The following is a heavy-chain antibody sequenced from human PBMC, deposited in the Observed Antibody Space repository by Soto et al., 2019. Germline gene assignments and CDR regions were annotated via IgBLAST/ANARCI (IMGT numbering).Heavy chain of an antibody. CDR3: ARDAVVVPAANHYYYYMDV. CDR2: IYYSGST. CDR1: GGSISSYY. J-gene: IGHJ6*03. V-gene: IGHV4-59*01. Sequence: PSETLSLTCTVSGGSISSYYWSWIRQPPGKGLEWIGYIYYSGSTNYNPSLKSRVTISVDTSKNQFSLKLSSVTAADTAVYYCARDAVVVPAANHYYYYMDVWGKGTTVTVSS. D-gene: IGHD2-2*01.